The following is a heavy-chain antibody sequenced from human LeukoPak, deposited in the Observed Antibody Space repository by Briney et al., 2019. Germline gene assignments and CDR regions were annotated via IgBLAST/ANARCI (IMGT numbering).Heavy chain of an antibody. CDR3: ARVPYYYDSSGYYSPGFFDY. CDR1: GGSISSGGYS. J-gene: IGHJ4*02. CDR2: IYYSVST. Sequence: PSETLSLTCTVSGGSISSGGYSWSWIRQHPGKGLEWIGYIYYSVSTYYNPSLKSRVTISVDTSKNQFSLKLSSVTAADTAVYYCARVPYYYDSSGYYSPGFFDYWGQGTLVTVSS. V-gene: IGHV4-31*03. D-gene: IGHD3-22*01.